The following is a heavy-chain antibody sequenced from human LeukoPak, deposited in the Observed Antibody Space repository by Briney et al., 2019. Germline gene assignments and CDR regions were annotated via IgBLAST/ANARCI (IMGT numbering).Heavy chain of an antibody. CDR1: GASINSYW. CDR2: IHHSGGT. CDR3: AAHVLFDSNNYSFWFDP. Sequence: SEALSLTCSVSGASINSYWWSWVRQPPERGLEWIAYIHHSGGTKYNPSLRSRATISLDTSKNQVSLMLTSVTAADTAVYSCAAHVLFDSNNYSFWFDPWGQGTLVTVSP. J-gene: IGHJ5*02. V-gene: IGHV4-59*08. D-gene: IGHD5/OR15-5a*01.